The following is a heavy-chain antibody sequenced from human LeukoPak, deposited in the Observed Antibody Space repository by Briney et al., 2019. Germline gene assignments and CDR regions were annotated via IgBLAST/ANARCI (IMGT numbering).Heavy chain of an antibody. V-gene: IGHV1-18*01. CDR1: GYTFTSYY. D-gene: IGHD5-12*01. Sequence: GASVKVSCKASGYTFTSYYISWVRQAPGQGLEWMGRISAYSCNTNYAQKLQGRGTMTTDTSTSTAYMELRSLRSDDTAVYYCARDPGYDWLMIRFDPWGQGTLVTVSS. CDR2: ISAYSCNT. CDR3: ARDPGYDWLMIRFDP. J-gene: IGHJ5*02.